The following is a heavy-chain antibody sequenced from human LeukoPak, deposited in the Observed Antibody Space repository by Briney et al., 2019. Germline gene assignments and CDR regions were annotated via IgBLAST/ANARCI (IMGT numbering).Heavy chain of an antibody. CDR1: GGTLSSYA. CDR3: ARDFSPRYSSGWYYY. CDR2: IIPIFGTA. V-gene: IGHV1-69*13. Sequence: ASVKVSCKASGGTLSSYAISWVRQAPGQGLEWMGVIIPIFGTANYAQKFQGRVTITADESTSTAYMELSSLRSEDTAVYYCARDFSPRYSSGWYYYWGQGTLVTVSS. D-gene: IGHD6-19*01. J-gene: IGHJ4*02.